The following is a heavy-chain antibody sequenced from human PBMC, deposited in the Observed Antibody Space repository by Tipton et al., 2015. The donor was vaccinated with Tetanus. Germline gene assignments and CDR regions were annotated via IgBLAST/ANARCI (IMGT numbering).Heavy chain of an antibody. CDR1: GASITHNDFS. D-gene: IGHD6-13*01. J-gene: IGHJ6*02. CDR3: ARLSIASTGTYGLTYYYAMDV. CDR2: VYYSGST. V-gene: IGHV4-39*01. Sequence: GLVKPSETLSLTCTLSGASITHNDFSWGWIRQPPGRGLEWIGSVYYSGSTYYSPSLKSRVPLSVDTSKNHFSLRLSSVTAADTAVYYCARLSIASTGTYGLTYYYAMDVWGPGTTVTVSS.